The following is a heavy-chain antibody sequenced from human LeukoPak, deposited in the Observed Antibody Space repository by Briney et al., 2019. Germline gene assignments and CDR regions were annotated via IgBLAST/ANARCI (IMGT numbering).Heavy chain of an antibody. Sequence: SETLSLTCTVSGGSISNNNYHWNWIRQPPGKGLEWIGSIYYSGSTYYNPSLKSRVTISVDTSKNQFSLKLSSVTAADTAVYYCATQEAEMAIRNLFFDYWGQGTLVTVSS. J-gene: IGHJ4*02. V-gene: IGHV4-39*07. CDR2: IYYSGST. CDR3: ATQEAEMAIRNLFFDY. CDR1: GGSISNNNYH. D-gene: IGHD5-24*01.